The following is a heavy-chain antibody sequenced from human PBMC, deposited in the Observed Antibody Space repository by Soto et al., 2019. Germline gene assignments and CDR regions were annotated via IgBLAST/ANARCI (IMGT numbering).Heavy chain of an antibody. Sequence: ASVMVSCKVSGYTLTELSMHWVRQAPGKGLEWMGGFDPEDGETIYAQKFQGRVTMTEDTSTDTAYMELSSLRSEDTAVYYCARGGNIVLVPAALDTMDVWGQGTTVTVSS. CDR2: FDPEDGET. D-gene: IGHD2-2*01. V-gene: IGHV1-24*01. CDR1: GYTLTELS. J-gene: IGHJ6*02. CDR3: ARGGNIVLVPAALDTMDV.